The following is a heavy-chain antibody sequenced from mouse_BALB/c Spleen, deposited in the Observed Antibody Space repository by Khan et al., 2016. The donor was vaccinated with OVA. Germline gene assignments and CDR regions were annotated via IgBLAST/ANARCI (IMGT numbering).Heavy chain of an antibody. V-gene: IGHV1-4*01. CDR1: GYTFTTYT. CDR3: ARENAYGRSGCGFDY. Sequence: LEESGDELARPGASVKLSCKASGYTFTTYTIHWVKQRPGQGLEWIGYINPSNGYTNYNEMFKDKSTLTADKSSSTAYIQLSSLSSDYSAVYYCARENAYGRSGCGFDYWGQGTLVTVSA. D-gene: IGHD1-1*01. CDR2: INPSNGYT. J-gene: IGHJ3*01.